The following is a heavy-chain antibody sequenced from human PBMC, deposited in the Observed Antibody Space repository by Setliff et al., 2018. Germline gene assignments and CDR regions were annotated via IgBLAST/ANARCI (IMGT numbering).Heavy chain of an antibody. V-gene: IGHV3-15*01. D-gene: IGHD6-13*01. J-gene: IGHJ4*02. CDR3: TTAPLAAASTC. Sequence: PGGSLRLSCAASGFTFSSYWMSWVRQAPGKGLEWVGRIKSKTDGGTTDYAAPVKGRFTISRDDSKNTLYLQMNSLKTEDTDVYYCTTAPLAAASTCWGQGTLVTVSS. CDR1: GFTFSSYW. CDR2: IKSKTDGGTT.